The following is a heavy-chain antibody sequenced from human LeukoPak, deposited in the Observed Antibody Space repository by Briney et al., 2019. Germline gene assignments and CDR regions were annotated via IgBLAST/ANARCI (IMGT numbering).Heavy chain of an antibody. CDR3: ARDQPTTVTTAGDY. V-gene: IGHV1-69*04. J-gene: IGHJ4*02. Sequence: GASVNVSCKASVGTFSSYAISWVRQAPGQGLEWMGRIIPILGIANYAHKFQGRVTITADKSTSTAYMELSSLRSEDTAVYYCARDQPTTVTTAGDYWGQGTLVTVSS. CDR2: IIPILGIA. CDR1: VGTFSSYA. D-gene: IGHD4-17*01.